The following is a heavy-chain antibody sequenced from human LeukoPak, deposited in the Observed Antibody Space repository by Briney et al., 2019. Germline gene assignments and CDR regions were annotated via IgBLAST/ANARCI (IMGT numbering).Heavy chain of an antibody. CDR2: IYYSGST. CDR1: GGSISSYY. Sequence: SETLSLTCTVSGGSISSYYWSWIRQPAGKGLEWIGYIYYSGSTNYNPSLKSRVTISVDTSKNQFSLKLSSVTAADTAVYYCARHARRSGYYYYYMDVWGKGTTVTVSS. J-gene: IGHJ6*03. D-gene: IGHD6-6*01. CDR3: ARHARRSGYYYYYMDV. V-gene: IGHV4-59*08.